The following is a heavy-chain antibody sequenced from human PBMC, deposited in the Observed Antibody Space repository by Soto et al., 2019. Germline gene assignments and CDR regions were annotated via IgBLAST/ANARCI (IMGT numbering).Heavy chain of an antibody. J-gene: IGHJ4*02. Sequence: GASVKVSCKASGYTFVSYVVNWVRQAPGQGLEWMGWISAYNGYPNYAQKFQGRVTMTTDTSTSTAYMELRSLRSDDTAVYYCARVSAGDCTNGVCYRESDYWGQGTLVTAPQ. CDR1: GYTFVSYV. V-gene: IGHV1-18*01. CDR3: ARVSAGDCTNGVCYRESDY. CDR2: ISAYNGYP. D-gene: IGHD2-8*01.